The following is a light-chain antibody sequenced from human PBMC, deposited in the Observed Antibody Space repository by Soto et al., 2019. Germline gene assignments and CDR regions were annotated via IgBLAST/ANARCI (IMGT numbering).Light chain of an antibody. J-gene: IGLJ3*02. V-gene: IGLV6-57*04. CDR1: SGSIASNY. CDR2: GDN. CDR3: QSYGV. Sequence: NFMLTQPHSVSESPGKTVTISCTRSSGSIASNYVQWYQQRPGSASATIIYGDNLRPSGVPDRFSGSIDISSNSASLTISGVKTEDEADYYCQSYGVFGRRTKLTVL.